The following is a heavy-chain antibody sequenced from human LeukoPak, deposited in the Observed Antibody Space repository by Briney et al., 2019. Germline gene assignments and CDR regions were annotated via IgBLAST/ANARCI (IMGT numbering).Heavy chain of an antibody. CDR1: GYTFTSYD. Sequence: ASVKVSCKASGYTFTSYDINWVRQATGQGLEWMGWMNPNSGNTGYAQKFQGRVTITRNTSISTAYMELSSLRSEDTAVYYCARGGYCSSTSCYIDYWGQRTLVTVSS. D-gene: IGHD2-2*02. J-gene: IGHJ4*02. V-gene: IGHV1-8*03. CDR3: ARGGYCSSTSCYIDY. CDR2: MNPNSGNT.